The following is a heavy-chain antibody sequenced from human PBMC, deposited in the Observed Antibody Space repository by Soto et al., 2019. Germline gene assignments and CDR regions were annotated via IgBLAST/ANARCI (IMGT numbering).Heavy chain of an antibody. CDR1: GFTFSSYA. CDR2: IGGSDDST. J-gene: IGHJ4*02. V-gene: IGHV3-23*01. Sequence: GGSLRLSCAASGFTFSSYAMSWVRQAPGKGLEWVSVIGGSDDSTYYADSVKGRFTISRDNSKNTLYLQMSSPRAEDTAVYYCAKRSSSSTFDYWGQGTLVTVSS. CDR3: AKRSSSSTFDY. D-gene: IGHD6-6*01.